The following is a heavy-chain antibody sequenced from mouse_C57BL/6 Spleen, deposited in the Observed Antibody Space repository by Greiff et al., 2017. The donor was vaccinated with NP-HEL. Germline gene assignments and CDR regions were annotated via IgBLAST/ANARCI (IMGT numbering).Heavy chain of an antibody. J-gene: IGHJ1*03. CDR2: ISPGTSTI. Sequence: EVKLVASGGGLVKPGGSLQLSCAASGFTFSDYGMHWVRQAPEQGLEWVAYISPGTSTIYYAATVKGRFTISRDNAKTTLFLQMTSLRSEDTAMDYCARPIYDGYYEFDFDVWGTGTTVTVSS. CDR3: ARPIYDGYYEFDFDV. V-gene: IGHV5-17*01. CDR1: GFTFSDYG. D-gene: IGHD2-3*01.